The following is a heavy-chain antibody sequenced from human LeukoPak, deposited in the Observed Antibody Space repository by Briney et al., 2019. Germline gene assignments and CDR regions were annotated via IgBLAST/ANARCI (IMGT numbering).Heavy chain of an antibody. CDR1: QFTFRRYP. CDR2: ISRSCSAT. V-gene: IGHV3-23*01. CDR3: AKGISNRDWTLDS. D-gene: IGHD2-21*02. Sequence: GGSLRLSCAASQFTFRRYPMPWVPQAPGKGLEWVSSISRSCSATYYPDSVRGRFTISRDNSQNTLYLQMNCLRADDTAIYYCAKGISNRDWTLDSWGQGTLVTVSS. J-gene: IGHJ4*02.